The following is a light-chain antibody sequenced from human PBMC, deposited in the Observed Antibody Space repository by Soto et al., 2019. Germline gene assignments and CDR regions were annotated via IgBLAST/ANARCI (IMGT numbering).Light chain of an antibody. J-gene: IGKJ4*01. CDR2: GVS. CDR1: QSVTSNA. Sequence: EIVLTQSSATLSLSAGERATLSCRASQSVTSNALAWHHQKPGQAPTLLIYGVSSRATGIPDRFSGSGSGTTFTPTISSLEPEDFAVYYCHQRSKWPLTFGGGTKVDIK. V-gene: IGKV3-11*01. CDR3: HQRSKWPLT.